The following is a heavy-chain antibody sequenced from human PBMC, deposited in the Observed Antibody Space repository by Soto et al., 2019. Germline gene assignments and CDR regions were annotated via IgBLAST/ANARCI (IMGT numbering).Heavy chain of an antibody. D-gene: IGHD6-6*01. V-gene: IGHV3-48*01. J-gene: IGHJ4*02. CDR3: ARGDYSTSSPSVGAVAYFDF. Sequence: EVQLVESGGDLIQPGGSLRLSCAASGFTFGSYDMNWVRQAPGKGLEWVSSITYSGGPIYYADSVLGRFTISRDNAKNSLYLQMNSLTAEDTAVYYCARGDYSTSSPSVGAVAYFDFWGLGTLVTVSS. CDR1: GFTFGSYD. CDR2: ITYSGGPI.